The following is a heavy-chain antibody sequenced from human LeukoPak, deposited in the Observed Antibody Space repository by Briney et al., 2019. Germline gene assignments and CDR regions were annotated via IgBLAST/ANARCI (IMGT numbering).Heavy chain of an antibody. CDR2: INPNSGGT. J-gene: IGHJ4*02. Sequence: RASVKVSCKASGYTFTGYYMHWVRQAPGQGLEWMGRINPNSGGTNYAQKFQGRVTMTRDMSISTAYMELSRLRSDDTAVYYCARGSYDSSGYYLYFDYWGQGTLVTVSS. CDR3: ARGSYDSSGYYLYFDY. CDR1: GYTFTGYY. D-gene: IGHD3-22*01. V-gene: IGHV1-2*02.